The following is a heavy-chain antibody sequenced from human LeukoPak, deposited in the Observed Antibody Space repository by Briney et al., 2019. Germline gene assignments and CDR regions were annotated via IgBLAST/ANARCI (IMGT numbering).Heavy chain of an antibody. V-gene: IGHV3-30*02. CDR1: GFTFSTYA. D-gene: IGHD6-19*01. J-gene: IGHJ6*03. CDR3: AKDGGWYELYCMDV. Sequence: GGSLRLSCTSSGFTFSTYAMHWVRQAPGKGLEWVAFIRNDGSHKSYADSVKGRFTISRDNSKNTLFLQMNSLRPEDTAVYYCAKDGGWYELYCMDVWGTGTMVTVSS. CDR2: IRNDGSHK.